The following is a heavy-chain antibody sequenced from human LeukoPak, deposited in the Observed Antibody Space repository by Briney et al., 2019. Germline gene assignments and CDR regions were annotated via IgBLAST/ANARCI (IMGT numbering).Heavy chain of an antibody. D-gene: IGHD2-21*02. CDR1: GFTFSSYS. CDR2: ISGSSSYI. J-gene: IGHJ1*01. CDR3: ARDVVVTAILFQH. V-gene: IGHV3-21*01. Sequence: GGSLRLSCAASGFTFSSYSMNWVRQAPGKGLEWVSSISGSSSYIYYADSVKGRFTISRDNAKNSLYLQMNSLRAEDTAVYYCARDVVVTAILFQHWGQGTLVTVSS.